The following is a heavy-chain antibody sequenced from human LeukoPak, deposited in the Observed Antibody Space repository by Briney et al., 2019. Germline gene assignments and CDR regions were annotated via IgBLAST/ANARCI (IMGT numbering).Heavy chain of an antibody. CDR2: IYYSGST. CDR3: ARDLYGDYGMDV. J-gene: IGHJ6*02. CDR1: GGSISSSSYY. Sequence: KPSETLSLTCTASGGSISSSSYYWGWIRQPPGKGLEWIGSIYYSGSTYYNPSLKSRVTISVDTSKNQFSLKLSSVTAADTAVYYCARDLYGDYGMDVWGQGTTVTVSS. V-gene: IGHV4-39*07. D-gene: IGHD4-17*01.